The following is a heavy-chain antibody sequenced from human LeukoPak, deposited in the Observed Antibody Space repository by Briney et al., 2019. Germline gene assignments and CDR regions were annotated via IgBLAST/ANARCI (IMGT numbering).Heavy chain of an antibody. D-gene: IGHD2-2*02. V-gene: IGHV1-2*02. J-gene: IGHJ4*02. CDR2: INPNSGGT. CDR1: GYTFTGYY. Sequence: GASVKVSFTASGYTFTGYYMHWVRQAPGQGLEWMGWINPNSGGTNYAQKFQGRVTMTRDTSISTAYMELSRLRSDDTAVYYCARLEGYCSSTSCYTESRVDYWGQGTLVTVSS. CDR3: ARLEGYCSSTSCYTESRVDY.